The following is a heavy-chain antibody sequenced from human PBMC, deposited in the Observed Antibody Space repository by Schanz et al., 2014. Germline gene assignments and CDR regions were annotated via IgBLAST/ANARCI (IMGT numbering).Heavy chain of an antibody. D-gene: IGHD6-25*01. CDR3: AKVRYSSGWRGDYFDE. V-gene: IGHV3-23*04. CDR1: GFSFSSYA. CDR2: MNESHSTI. Sequence: EVQLVASGGGLVQPGGSLRLSCAASGFSFSSYAMGWVRQARGKGLEWVSAMNESHSTIYYADSVRGRFTISRDNAENTLFLQMNSLRAEDTAVYYCAKVRYSSGWRGDYFDEWGQGTLVTVAS. J-gene: IGHJ4*02.